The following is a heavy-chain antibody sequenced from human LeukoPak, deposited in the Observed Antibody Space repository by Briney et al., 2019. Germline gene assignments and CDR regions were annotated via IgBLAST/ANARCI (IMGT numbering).Heavy chain of an antibody. V-gene: IGHV4-34*01. CDR3: ASSYYDSSGYSNFDY. CDR1: GGSFSDYY. J-gene: IGHJ4*02. CDR2: INHSGST. Sequence: SETLSLTCAVYGGSFSDYYWSWIRQPQGKGLEWIGEINHSGSTNYNPSLKSRVTISVDTSKNQFSLKLSSVTAADTAVYYCASSYYDSSGYSNFDYWGQGTLVTVSS. D-gene: IGHD3-22*01.